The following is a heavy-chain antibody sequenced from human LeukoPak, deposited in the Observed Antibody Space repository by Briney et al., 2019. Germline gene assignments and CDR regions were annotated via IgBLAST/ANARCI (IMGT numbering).Heavy chain of an antibody. CDR2: ISAYNGNT. J-gene: IGHJ4*02. V-gene: IGHV1-18*01. Sequence: ASVKVSCKASGYSFTSYGISWVRQAPGQGLEWMGWISAYNGNTNYAQKLQGRVTMTTDTSPSTAYMELRSLRSDDTAVYYCASRTRNCSSTSCQIFDYWGQGTLVTVSS. D-gene: IGHD2-2*01. CDR3: ASRTRNCSSTSCQIFDY. CDR1: GYSFTSYG.